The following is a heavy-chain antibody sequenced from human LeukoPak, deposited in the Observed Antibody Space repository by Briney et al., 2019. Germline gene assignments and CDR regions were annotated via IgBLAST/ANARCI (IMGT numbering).Heavy chain of an antibody. J-gene: IGHJ5*02. CDR1: GFTFSSYG. CDR3: ARPVRGVKDWFDP. CDR2: IRSDGSNK. D-gene: IGHD3-10*01. Sequence: GGSLRLSCAASGFTFSSYGMHWVRQAPGKGLEWVAFIRSDGSNKYYADSVKGRFTISRDNAKNTLYLQMNSLRAEDTAVYYCARPVRGVKDWFDPWGQGTLVTVSS. V-gene: IGHV3-30*02.